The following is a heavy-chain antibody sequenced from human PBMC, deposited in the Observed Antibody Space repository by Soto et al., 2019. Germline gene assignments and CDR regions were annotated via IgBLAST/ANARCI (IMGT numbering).Heavy chain of an antibody. CDR2: IKQDGSEK. D-gene: IGHD6-13*01. CDR1: GFTFSSYW. V-gene: IGHV3-7*01. J-gene: IGHJ4*02. Sequence: EVQLVESGGGLVQPGGSLRLSCAASGFTFSSYWMSWVRQAPGKGLEWVANIKQDGSEKYYVDSVKGRFTISRDNAKNSLYLQRNSLRAEDTAVYYCARETEGIAAAGAMGGWGQGTLVTVSS. CDR3: ARETEGIAAAGAMGG.